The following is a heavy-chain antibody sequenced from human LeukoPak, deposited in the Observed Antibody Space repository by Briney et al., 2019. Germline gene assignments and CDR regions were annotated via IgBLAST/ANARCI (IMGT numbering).Heavy chain of an antibody. CDR3: ARNRRPPFDFDY. CDR1: GGSISSYY. J-gene: IGHJ4*02. Sequence: SETLSLTCTVSGGSISSYYWSWIRQPPGKGLEFIGNVHHSGSTNYNPSLKSRVTISADTSKNQFSLRLSSVTAADTAVYYCARNRRPPFDFDYWGQGTLVTVSS. CDR2: VHHSGST. D-gene: IGHD1-14*01. V-gene: IGHV4-59*08.